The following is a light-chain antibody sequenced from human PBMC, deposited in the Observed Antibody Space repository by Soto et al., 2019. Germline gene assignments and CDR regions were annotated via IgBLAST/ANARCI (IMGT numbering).Light chain of an antibody. CDR2: DVT. V-gene: IGLV2-14*03. CDR1: SSDIGGYSY. CDR3: ASYASSNTVL. Sequence: QSVLTQPASVSGSPGQSITISCTGTSSDIGGYSYASWYQQHPGKAPKLMIYDVTYRPSGVSNRFSASKSGNTASLTISGLQAEDEADYYCASYASSNTVLFGGGTK. J-gene: IGLJ2*01.